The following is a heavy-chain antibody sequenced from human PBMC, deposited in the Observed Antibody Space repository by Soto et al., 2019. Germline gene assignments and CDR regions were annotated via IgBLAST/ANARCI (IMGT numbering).Heavy chain of an antibody. D-gene: IGHD2-21*02. CDR1: GYTFTSYG. Sequence: ASVKVSCKTSGYTFTSYGISLALQAPGQGLERMGWISAYNGNTNYAQKLQGRVTMTTDTSTSTAYMELRSLRSDDTAVYYCARGRVTGSFDYWGQGTLVTVSS. J-gene: IGHJ4*02. CDR2: ISAYNGNT. V-gene: IGHV1-18*01. CDR3: ARGRVTGSFDY.